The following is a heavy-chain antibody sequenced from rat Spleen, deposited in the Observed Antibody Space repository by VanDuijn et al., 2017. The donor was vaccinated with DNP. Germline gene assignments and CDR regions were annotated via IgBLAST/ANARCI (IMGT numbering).Heavy chain of an antibody. J-gene: IGHJ2*01. V-gene: IGHV5-22*01. D-gene: IGHD4-1*01. CDR2: IIYDGSRT. CDR1: GFTFSDYY. Sequence: EVQLVESGGGLVQPGRHLKLSCAASGFTFSDYYMAWVRLAPAKGLEWVAYIIYDGSRTYYGDSVKGRFTISRDNAKSTLFLQMNSLRSEDMATYYCARHVLPLRVWDYWGQGVMVTVSS. CDR3: ARHVLPLRVWDY.